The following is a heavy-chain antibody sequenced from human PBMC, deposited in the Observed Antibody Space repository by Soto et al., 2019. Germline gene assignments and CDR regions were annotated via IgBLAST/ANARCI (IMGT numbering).Heavy chain of an antibody. D-gene: IGHD3-10*01. Sequence: ASVKVSCKASGYTCTIYPMHWVLQAPGQGLEWMGWINAGNGDTKYSQKFQGRVTITRDTSASTAYMELSSLRSEDTAVYYCARGTKRYYGSGHYGMDVWGQGTTVTVSS. CDR2: INAGNGDT. CDR1: GYTCTIYP. CDR3: ARGTKRYYGSGHYGMDV. J-gene: IGHJ6*02. V-gene: IGHV1-3*01.